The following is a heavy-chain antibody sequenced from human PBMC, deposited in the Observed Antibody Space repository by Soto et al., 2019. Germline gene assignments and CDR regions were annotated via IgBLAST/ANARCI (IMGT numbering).Heavy chain of an antibody. D-gene: IGHD3-10*01. CDR2: IKQDGSEK. J-gene: IGHJ4*02. V-gene: IGHV3-7*01. Sequence: GGSLRLSCAASGFTFSSYWMSWVRQAPGKGLEWVANIKQDGSEKYYVDSVKGRFTISRDNAKNSLYLQMNSLRAEDTAVYYCARDSQGRWFGELLSVDYWGQGTLVTVSS. CDR1: GFTFSSYW. CDR3: ARDSQGRWFGELLSVDY.